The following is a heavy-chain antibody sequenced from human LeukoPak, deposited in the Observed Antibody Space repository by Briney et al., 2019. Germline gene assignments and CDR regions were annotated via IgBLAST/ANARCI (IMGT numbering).Heavy chain of an antibody. V-gene: IGHV3-23*01. CDR2: ITTGDGNT. Sequence: GGSLRLSCTASGFTFSSYTMTWVRQAPGKGLKWVSTITTGDGNTYYADSVKGRFTVSRDDSKNTLYLQMNSLRAEDTAVYYCAKDGGLWVSAHWGDSWGRGTLATVSS. J-gene: IGHJ4*02. D-gene: IGHD7-27*01. CDR1: GFTFSSYT. CDR3: AKDGGLWVSAHWGDS.